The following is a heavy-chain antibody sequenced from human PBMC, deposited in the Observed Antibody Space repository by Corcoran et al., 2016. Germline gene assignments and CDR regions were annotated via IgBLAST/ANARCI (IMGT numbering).Heavy chain of an antibody. CDR2: ISSSSSYI. J-gene: IGHJ4*02. CDR3: ARDRDWSGGSCYSTSD. D-gene: IGHD2-15*01. V-gene: IGHV3-21*01. Sequence: EVQLVESGGGLVKPGGSLRLSCAASGFTFSSYSMNWVRQAPGKGLEWVSSISSSSSYIYYADSVKGRFTISRDNAKNSLYLQMNSLRAEDTAVYYCARDRDWSGGSCYSTSDWGQGTLVTVSS. CDR1: GFTFSSYS.